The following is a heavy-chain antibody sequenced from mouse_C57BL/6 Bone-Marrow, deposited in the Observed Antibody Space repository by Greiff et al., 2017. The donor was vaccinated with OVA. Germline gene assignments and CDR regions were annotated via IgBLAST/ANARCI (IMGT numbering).Heavy chain of an antibody. D-gene: IGHD1-1*02. J-gene: IGHJ2*01. CDR2: INPNNGGT. V-gene: IGHV1-26*01. CDR1: GYTFTDYY. Sequence: VQLQQSGPELVKPGASVKISCKASGYTFTDYYMNWVKQSHGKSLEWIGDINPNNGGTSYNQKFKGKATLTVDKSSSTAYMELRSLTSEDSAVYYCARERTIDAQDYFDYWGQGTTLTVSS. CDR3: ARERTIDAQDYFDY.